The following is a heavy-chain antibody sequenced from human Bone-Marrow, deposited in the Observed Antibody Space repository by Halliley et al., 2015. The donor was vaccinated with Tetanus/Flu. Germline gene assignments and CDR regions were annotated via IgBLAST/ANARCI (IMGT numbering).Heavy chain of an antibody. J-gene: IGHJ3*02. CDR3: ALYYESSDYDAFDI. D-gene: IGHD3-22*01. V-gene: IGHV3-21*01. CDR2: ISSGSSFI. Sequence: WVSSISSGSSFIKYTDSVKGRFTISRDNAKNSLFLQMDSLRAEDTAMYYCALYYESSDYDAFDIWGPGTMVTVSS.